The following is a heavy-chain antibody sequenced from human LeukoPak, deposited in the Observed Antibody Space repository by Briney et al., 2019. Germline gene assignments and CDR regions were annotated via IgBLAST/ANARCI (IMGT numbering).Heavy chain of an antibody. J-gene: IGHJ4*02. D-gene: IGHD6-13*01. Sequence: PGGSLRLSCAASAFTFSRSAMSWVRQAPGKGLVWVARINTDGSRTSYADSVKGRFTISRDNAKNTLYLQMSSLRVEDTAVYYCAREMAAAGTDWGQGTLVTVSS. CDR2: INTDGSRT. CDR3: AREMAAAGTD. V-gene: IGHV3-74*01. CDR1: AFTFSRSA.